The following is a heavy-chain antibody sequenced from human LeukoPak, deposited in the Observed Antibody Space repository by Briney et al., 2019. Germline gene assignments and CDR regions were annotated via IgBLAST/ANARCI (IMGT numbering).Heavy chain of an antibody. CDR3: ARDSGMVRGTVDY. Sequence: ASVKVSCKSSGCTFISYYMYWVRQAPGQGLEWMGIINPSGGSTSYAQKFQGRVTMTRDTSTSTVYMELSSLRSEDTAVYYCARDSGMVRGTVDYWGQGTLVTVSS. D-gene: IGHD3-10*01. J-gene: IGHJ4*02. V-gene: IGHV1-46*01. CDR2: INPSGGST. CDR1: GCTFISYY.